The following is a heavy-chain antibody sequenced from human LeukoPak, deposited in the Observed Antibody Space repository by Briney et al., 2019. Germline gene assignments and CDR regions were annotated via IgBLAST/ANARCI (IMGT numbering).Heavy chain of an antibody. CDR3: ARDGMTTVVNAGYYFDY. V-gene: IGHV1-18*01. D-gene: IGHD4-23*01. J-gene: IGHJ4*02. Sequence: ASVKVSCKASGYTFTSYGISCVRQAPGQGLEWMGWISAYNGNTNYAQKLQGRVTMTTDTSTSTAYMELRSLRSDDTAVYYCARDGMTTVVNAGYYFDYWGQGTLVTVSS. CDR1: GYTFTSYG. CDR2: ISAYNGNT.